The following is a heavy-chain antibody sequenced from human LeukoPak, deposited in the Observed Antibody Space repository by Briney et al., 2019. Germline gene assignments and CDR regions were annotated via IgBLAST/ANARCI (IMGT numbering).Heavy chain of an antibody. Sequence: PSVTLSLTCTVSGGSISSRSDYWGWIRQTPGKGLEWIGNLDSSGSTYYNPSLKSRVTISVGTSKNQFSLNLRSVTAADTAIYFCSRSHDYGGLYFYYYMDVWGKGTTVTVSS. CDR2: LDSSGST. D-gene: IGHD4-23*01. CDR3: SRSHDYGGLYFYYYMDV. CDR1: GGSISSRSDY. J-gene: IGHJ6*03. V-gene: IGHV4-39*01.